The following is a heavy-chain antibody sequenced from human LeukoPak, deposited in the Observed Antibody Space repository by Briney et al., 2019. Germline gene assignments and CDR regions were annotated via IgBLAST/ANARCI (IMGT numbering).Heavy chain of an antibody. CDR2: ISYDGSNK. V-gene: IGHV3-30*04. CDR3: ARELGDGYKNAHYFDY. Sequence: PGGSLRLSCAASGFTFSSYAMHWVRQAPGKGLEWVAVISYDGSNKYYADSVKGRFTISRDNSKNTLYLQMNSLRAEDTAVYYCARELGDGYKNAHYFDYWGQGTLVTVSS. CDR1: GFTFSSYA. D-gene: IGHD5-24*01. J-gene: IGHJ4*02.